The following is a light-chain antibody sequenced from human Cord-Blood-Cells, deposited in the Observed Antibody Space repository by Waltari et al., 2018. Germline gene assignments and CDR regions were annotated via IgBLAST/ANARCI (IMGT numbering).Light chain of an antibody. CDR3: QKYNSVLPCT. V-gene: IGKV1-27*01. J-gene: IGKJ3*01. CDR2: AAS. CDR1: QGISNY. Sequence: DIQMTQSPSSLSASVGDRVTITCRASQGISNYLAWYQQKPGKVPKLLIYAASTLQSGVPSRFSGSGSGTDFTLTISSLQPEDVATYYCQKYNSVLPCTFGPGTKVDIK.